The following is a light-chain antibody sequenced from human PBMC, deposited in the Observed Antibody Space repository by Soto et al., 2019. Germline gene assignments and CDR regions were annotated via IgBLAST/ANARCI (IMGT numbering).Light chain of an antibody. CDR3: QQYGHSPIT. J-gene: IGKJ5*01. Sequence: EIVLTQSPGTLSLSPWERVTLSCRASQSLSGNYLAWYQQKPGQAPKFLIYGASNRATDIPDRFSGGGSGTDFALTINRLEPEDSAVYYCQQYGHSPITFGQGTRLEIK. CDR1: QSLSGNY. CDR2: GAS. V-gene: IGKV3-20*01.